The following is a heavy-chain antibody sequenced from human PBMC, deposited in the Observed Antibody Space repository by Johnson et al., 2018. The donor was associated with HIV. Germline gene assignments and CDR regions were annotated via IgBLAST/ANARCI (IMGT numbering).Heavy chain of an antibody. V-gene: IGHV3-64*01. CDR1: GFTFSSYA. CDR2: ISSNGGST. J-gene: IGHJ3*02. Sequence: VESGGGVVQPGNSLRLSCAASGFTFSSYAMHWVRQAPGKGLEYVSAISSNGGSTYYANSVKGRFTISRDNSKNTLYLQMGSLRAEDTAVYYCVRGLDIWGQGTEVTVSS. CDR3: VRGLDI.